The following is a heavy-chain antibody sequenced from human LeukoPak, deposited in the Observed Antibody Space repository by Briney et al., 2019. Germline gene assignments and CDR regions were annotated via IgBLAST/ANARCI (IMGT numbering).Heavy chain of an antibody. Sequence: GGSLRLSCAASGFTFSSYEMNWVRQAPGKGLEWISYISTSGSTIYYADSVKGQFTISRDNAKNSLYLQMNSLRAEDTAVYFCARDGDYAQDFDYWGQGTLVTVSS. J-gene: IGHJ4*02. CDR3: ARDGDYAQDFDY. CDR1: GFTFSSYE. D-gene: IGHD4-17*01. V-gene: IGHV3-48*03. CDR2: ISTSGSTI.